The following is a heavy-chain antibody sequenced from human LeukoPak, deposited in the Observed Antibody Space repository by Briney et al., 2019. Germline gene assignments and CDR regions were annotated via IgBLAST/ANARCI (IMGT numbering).Heavy chain of an antibody. D-gene: IGHD3-10*01. J-gene: IGHJ2*01. CDR3: ATTRGSGSALGHWWYFDL. V-gene: IGHV1-24*01. Sequence: ASVKVSCKVSGYTLTELSMHWVRQAPGKGLEWMGGFDPEDGETIYAQKFQGRVTMTEDTSTDTAYMELSSLRSEDTAVYYCATTRGSGSALGHWWYFDLWGRGTLVTVSS. CDR2: FDPEDGET. CDR1: GYTLTELS.